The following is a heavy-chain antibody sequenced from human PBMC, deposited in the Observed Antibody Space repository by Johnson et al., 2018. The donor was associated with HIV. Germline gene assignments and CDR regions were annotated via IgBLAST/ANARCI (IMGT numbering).Heavy chain of an antibody. Sequence: VQLVESGGGLIQPGGSLRLSCAASGFTVSSKYMSWVRQAPGKGLEWVSIIYSGGSTYYADSVQGRFIISRDNSKNTLYLQMNSLRAEDTAVYYCARAPGVYYDSSGYHYAFDIWGQGTMVTVSS. V-gene: IGHV3-53*01. CDR2: IYSGGST. CDR3: ARAPGVYYDSSGYHYAFDI. J-gene: IGHJ3*02. CDR1: GFTVSSKY. D-gene: IGHD3-22*01.